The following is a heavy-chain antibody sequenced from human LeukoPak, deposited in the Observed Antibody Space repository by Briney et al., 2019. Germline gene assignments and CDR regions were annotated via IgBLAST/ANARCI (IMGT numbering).Heavy chain of an antibody. CDR1: GFTVSSNY. CDR3: AREVLLRGSGIG. CDR2: IYSGGGT. V-gene: IGHV3-53*01. J-gene: IGHJ4*02. Sequence: GESLRLSCTASGFTVSSNYMSWVRQAPGEGLEWVSVIYSGGGTYFADAVKGRFTISRDISKHTLYLQMNTLGAEDTAVYYCAREVLLRGSGIGWGQGTLVSVST. D-gene: IGHD3-10*01.